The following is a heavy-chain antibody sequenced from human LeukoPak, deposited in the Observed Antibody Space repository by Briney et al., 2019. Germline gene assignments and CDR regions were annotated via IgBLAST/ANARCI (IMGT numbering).Heavy chain of an antibody. CDR3: AAGSSGYSLDY. CDR1: GYSISSGYY. D-gene: IGHD3-22*01. J-gene: IGHJ4*02. CDR2: IYHSGST. V-gene: IGHV4-38-2*01. Sequence: PSETLSLTCAVSGYSISSGYYWGWIRQPPGKGLEWIGSIYHSGSTYYNPSLKSRVTISVDTSKNQFSLKLSSVTAADTAVYYCAAGSSGYSLDYWGQGTLVTVSS.